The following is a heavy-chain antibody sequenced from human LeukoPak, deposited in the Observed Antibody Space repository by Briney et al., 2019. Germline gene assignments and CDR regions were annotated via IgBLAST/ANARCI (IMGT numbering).Heavy chain of an antibody. Sequence: ASVKVSCKASGYTFTGYYIHWVRQAPGQGLEWMGWINPNSADTNYAQKFQGRVTMTRDTSISTAYMELSSLRSEDTAVYYCAGGDSRDGYNPLDYWGQGTLVTVSS. CDR1: GYTFTGYY. V-gene: IGHV1-2*02. CDR2: INPNSADT. D-gene: IGHD5-24*01. CDR3: AGGDSRDGYNPLDY. J-gene: IGHJ4*02.